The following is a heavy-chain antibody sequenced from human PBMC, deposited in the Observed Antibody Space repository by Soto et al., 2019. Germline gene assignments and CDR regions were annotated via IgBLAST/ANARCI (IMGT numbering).Heavy chain of an antibody. CDR3: ARVRTPFKYYFDY. J-gene: IGHJ4*02. V-gene: IGHV3-7*01. CDR2: IKQDGSEK. CDR1: GFTFSSYW. Sequence: EVQLVESGGGLVQPGGSLRLSCAASGFTFSSYWMSWVRLAPGKGLEWVANIKQDGSEKYYVDSVKGRFTISRDNAKNSLYLQMNSLRAEDTAVYYCARVRTPFKYYFDYWGQGTLVTVSS.